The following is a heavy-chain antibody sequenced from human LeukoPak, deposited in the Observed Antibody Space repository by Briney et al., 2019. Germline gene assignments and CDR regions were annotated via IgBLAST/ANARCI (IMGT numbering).Heavy chain of an antibody. Sequence: GASVKVSCKASGYTFTGYYMHWVRQAPGQGLEWMGWINPNSGGTNYAQKFQGRVTMTRDTSISTAYMELSRLRSDDTAVYYCARDRVGGTMVRGVIITRGNWFDPWGQGTLSPSPQ. J-gene: IGHJ5*02. D-gene: IGHD3-10*01. CDR3: ARDRVGGTMVRGVIITRGNWFDP. CDR1: GYTFTGYY. CDR2: INPNSGGT. V-gene: IGHV1-2*02.